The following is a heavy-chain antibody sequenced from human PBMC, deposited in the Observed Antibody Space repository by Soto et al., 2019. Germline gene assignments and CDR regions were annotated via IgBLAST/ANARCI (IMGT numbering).Heavy chain of an antibody. V-gene: IGHV4-30-2*01. J-gene: IGHJ5*02. CDR3: VRSGCSSTACHTDWFDP. CDR1: GASVDSGGYS. CDR2: IYHGVST. D-gene: IGHD2-2*01. Sequence: QLQLQESGSGLVKPSQTLSLTCAVSGASVDSGGYSWSWIRQPPGKGLEWIGYIYHGVSTDYNPSRKSRVTISVDSSKNLFSLSLSSVTAADTAVYFCVRSGCSSTACHTDWFDPWGPGTLVTVSS.